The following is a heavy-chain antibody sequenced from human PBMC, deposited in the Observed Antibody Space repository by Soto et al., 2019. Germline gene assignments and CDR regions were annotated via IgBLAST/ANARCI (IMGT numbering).Heavy chain of an antibody. J-gene: IGHJ5*02. CDR2: INPNSGGT. CDR1: GYTFTGYY. Sequence: ASVKVSCKASGYTFTGYYMHWVRQAPGQGLEWMGWINPNSGGTNYAQRFQGWVTMTRDTSISTAYMELSRLRSDDTAVYYCARSRRTYDSSGYLYNWFDPWGQGTLVTVSS. CDR3: ARSRRTYDSSGYLYNWFDP. D-gene: IGHD3-22*01. V-gene: IGHV1-2*04.